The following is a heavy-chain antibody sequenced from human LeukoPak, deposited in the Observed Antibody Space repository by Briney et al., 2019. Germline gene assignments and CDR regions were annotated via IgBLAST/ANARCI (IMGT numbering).Heavy chain of an antibody. J-gene: IGHJ4*02. D-gene: IGHD2-21*02. CDR2: ITSGGST. CDR3: ANDIWGRGQCGGDCSPFDY. CDR1: GFTFSTYA. V-gene: IGHV3-23*01. Sequence: GGSLRLSCAASGFTFSTYAMSWVRQAPGKGLEWVSAITSGGSTFYADSVRGRFAISRDNSKNTLYLQMDSLRAEDTDVYYCANDIWGRGQCGGDCSPFDYWGQGILVTVSS.